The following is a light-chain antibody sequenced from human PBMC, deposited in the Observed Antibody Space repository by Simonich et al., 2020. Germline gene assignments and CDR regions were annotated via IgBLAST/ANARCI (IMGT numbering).Light chain of an antibody. Sequence: DIVMTQSPDSLAVSLGERATINYKSSQSVLYISNNKNYLAWYQQKPGQPPKLLIYWASTRESGVPDRFGGSGSGTDFTLTISSLQAEDVAVYYCQQYYSTPYTFGQGTKLEIK. J-gene: IGKJ2*01. CDR1: QSVLYISNNKNY. V-gene: IGKV4-1*01. CDR3: QQYYSTPYT. CDR2: WAS.